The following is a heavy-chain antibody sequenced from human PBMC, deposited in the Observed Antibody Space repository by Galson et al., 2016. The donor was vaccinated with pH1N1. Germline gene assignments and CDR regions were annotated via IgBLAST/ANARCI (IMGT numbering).Heavy chain of an antibody. J-gene: IGHJ4*02. CDR2: ISHTGST. CDR3: ARRGGWQQVGF. CDR1: GGSFSNYQ. V-gene: IGHV4-34*01. D-gene: IGHD5-24*01. Sequence: ETLSLTCAVFGGSFSNYQWTWIRQSPGKGLEGIGEISHTGSTNYNPSLWSRLTISIDTSKSQFSLCLRSVSAAGTGIYFCARRGGWQQVGFWGQGTPVSVSS.